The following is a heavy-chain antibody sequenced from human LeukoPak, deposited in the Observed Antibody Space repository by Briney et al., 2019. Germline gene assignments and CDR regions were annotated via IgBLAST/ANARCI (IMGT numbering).Heavy chain of an antibody. Sequence: ASVKVSCKASGYTFTNYYIHWVRQAPGQGLEWMGVISPDGASTTYAQKLQGRVTVTRDTSKNQFSLKLSSVTAADTAVYYCARGLVATPQGYYYYYMDVWGKGTTVTVSS. CDR3: ARGLVATPQGYYYYYMDV. J-gene: IGHJ6*03. CDR1: GYTFTNYY. V-gene: IGHV1-46*04. D-gene: IGHD5-12*01. CDR2: ISPDGAST.